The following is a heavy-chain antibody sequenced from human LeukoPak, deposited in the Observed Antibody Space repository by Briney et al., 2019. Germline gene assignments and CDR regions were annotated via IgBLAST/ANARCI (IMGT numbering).Heavy chain of an antibody. J-gene: IGHJ4*02. Sequence: AASVKVSCKASGYTFTSYGISWVRQAPGQGLEWMGWISAYNGNTNYAQKLQGRVTMTTDTSTSTAYMELRSLRSDDTAVYYCARGLDSQFDLWFGEFWGQGTLVTVSS. V-gene: IGHV1-18*01. D-gene: IGHD3-10*01. CDR3: ARGLDSQFDLWFGEF. CDR1: GYTFTSYG. CDR2: ISAYNGNT.